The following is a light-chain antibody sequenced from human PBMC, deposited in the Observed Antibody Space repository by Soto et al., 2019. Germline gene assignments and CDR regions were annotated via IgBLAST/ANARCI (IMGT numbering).Light chain of an antibody. J-gene: IGKJ1*01. CDR2: AAS. CDR1: QSISSF. V-gene: IGKV1-39*01. CDR3: QQTYITWT. Sequence: DIQMTQSPSSLSASVGDRVTITCRASQSISSFLNWYQQKPGKVPKLLIYAASTLQSEVPSRFSGSGSGTDFTLTTSSLQPEDFATYYCQQTYITWTFGQGTKVDIK.